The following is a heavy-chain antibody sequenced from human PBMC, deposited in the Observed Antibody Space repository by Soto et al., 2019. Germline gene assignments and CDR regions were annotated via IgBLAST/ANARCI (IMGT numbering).Heavy chain of an antibody. CDR2: ISSSSSYI. J-gene: IGHJ6*03. CDR3: ARAGEGVTMVRGVHNYYYYYMDV. Sequence: GGSLRLSCAASGFTFSSYSMNWVRQAPGKGLEWVSSISSSSSYIYYADSVKGRFTISRDNAKNSLYLQMNSLRAEDTAVYYCARAGEGVTMVRGVHNYYYYYMDVWGKGTTVTVSS. V-gene: IGHV3-21*01. CDR1: GFTFSSYS. D-gene: IGHD3-10*01.